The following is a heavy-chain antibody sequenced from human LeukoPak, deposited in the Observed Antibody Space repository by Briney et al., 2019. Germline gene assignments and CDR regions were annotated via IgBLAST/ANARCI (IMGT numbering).Heavy chain of an antibody. CDR3: AKDRNLYDYVWGSYRSLFDY. D-gene: IGHD3-16*02. CDR2: ISGSGGST. J-gene: IGHJ4*02. Sequence: GGSLRLSCAASGFTFSSYAMSWVRQAPGKGLEWVSDISGSGGSTYHGDSVKGRFTISRDNLKNTVYLYMNSMRAEDTAVYYCAKDRNLYDYVWGSYRSLFDYWGQGTLVTVSS. V-gene: IGHV3-23*01. CDR1: GFTFSSYA.